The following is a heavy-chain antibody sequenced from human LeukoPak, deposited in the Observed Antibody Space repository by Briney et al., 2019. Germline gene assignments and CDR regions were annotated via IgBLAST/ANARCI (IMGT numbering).Heavy chain of an antibody. D-gene: IGHD1-1*01. Sequence: SETLSLTCTVSGDSMSSYYWNWIRQPAGKGLEWIGHVYTSGSTNYNPSLKSRVTMSVDTSNNQFSLKLSSVTAADTAVYYCASASNWKHPWGYYYMEVGGKGTTVTISS. J-gene: IGHJ6*03. CDR1: GDSMSSYY. CDR3: ASASNWKHPWGYYYMEV. V-gene: IGHV4-4*07. CDR2: VYTSGST.